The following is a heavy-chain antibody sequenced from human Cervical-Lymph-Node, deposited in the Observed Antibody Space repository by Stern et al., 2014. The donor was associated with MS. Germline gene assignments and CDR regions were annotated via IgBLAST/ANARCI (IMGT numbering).Heavy chain of an antibody. J-gene: IGHJ4*02. CDR1: GYTFAAYH. V-gene: IGHV1-2*02. CDR2: LNPNRGST. CDR3: GREGWGGTNVHFDY. D-gene: IGHD1-26*01. Sequence: VHLVESGAEAKTPGASVKVSCKTSGYTFAAYHIHWVRQAPGQGLEWMGWLNPNRGSTTYAQKFQGRVTLTRDTSITTAYMALSSLTSEDTAVYYCGREGWGGTNVHFDYWGQGTLVTVSS.